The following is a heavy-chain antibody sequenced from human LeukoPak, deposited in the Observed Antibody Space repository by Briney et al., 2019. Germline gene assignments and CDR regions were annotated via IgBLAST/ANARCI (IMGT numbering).Heavy chain of an antibody. CDR3: PRLPIAAPGLNLTAP. CDR1: GASITSSDYY. V-gene: IGHV4-39*01. CDR2: INYSGTT. Sequence: SETMSLTCTVSGASITSSDYYWGWTRQPPGKGLEWIGSINYSGTTYYNPSLKSRVTISVDTSKNLFSLKLSSVTAADTAVYYCPRLPIAAPGLNLTAPWSQGTLVTVSS. J-gene: IGHJ5*02. D-gene: IGHD6-13*01.